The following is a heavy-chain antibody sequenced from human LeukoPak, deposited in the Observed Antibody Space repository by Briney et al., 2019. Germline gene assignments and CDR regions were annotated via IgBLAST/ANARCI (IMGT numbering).Heavy chain of an antibody. CDR1: GFTFDDHG. Sequence: GGSLRLSCAASGFTFDDHGMSWVRQAPGKGLEWVSGIKWDGGRTGYADSVKGRFTISRDNAKNSVYLQMNSLRAEDTALYYCAKDFTGIAAAYPGTTFDYWGQGTLVTVSS. V-gene: IGHV3-20*04. CDR3: AKDFTGIAAAYPGTTFDY. D-gene: IGHD6-13*01. J-gene: IGHJ4*02. CDR2: IKWDGGRT.